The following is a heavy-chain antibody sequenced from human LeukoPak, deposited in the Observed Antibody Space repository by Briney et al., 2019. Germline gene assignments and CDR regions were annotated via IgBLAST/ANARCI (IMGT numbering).Heavy chain of an antibody. D-gene: IGHD6-19*01. CDR2: IYYSGTT. V-gene: IGHV4-39*01. J-gene: IGHJ4*02. Sequence: SETLSLTCTVSGGSISSGSYSWGWIRQPPGKGLEWIGTIYYSGTTYYNPSLRSRLTISVDTSKNQFSLKLSSVIAADTAVYYCARQYSSVWQSFDWWGQGSLVTVSS. CDR3: ARQYSSVWQSFDW. CDR1: GGSISSGSYS.